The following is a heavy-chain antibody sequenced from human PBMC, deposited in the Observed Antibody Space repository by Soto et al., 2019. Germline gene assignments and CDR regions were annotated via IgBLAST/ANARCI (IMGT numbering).Heavy chain of an antibody. Sequence: QLQLQESGSGLVKPSQTLSLTCAVSGGSISSGGYSWSWIRQPPGKGLEWIGYIYHSGSTYYNPSLTSRVTISVDRSKNQFSLKLSSVTAADTAVYYCATFALVGGNAFDIWGQGTMVTVSS. D-gene: IGHD1-26*01. V-gene: IGHV4-30-2*01. CDR3: ATFALVGGNAFDI. CDR1: GGSISSGGYS. J-gene: IGHJ3*02. CDR2: IYHSGST.